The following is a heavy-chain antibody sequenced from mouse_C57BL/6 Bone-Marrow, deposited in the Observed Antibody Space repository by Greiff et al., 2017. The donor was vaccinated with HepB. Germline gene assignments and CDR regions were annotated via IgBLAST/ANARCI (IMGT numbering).Heavy chain of an antibody. CDR1: GFSLTSYG. CDR2: IWSGGST. D-gene: IGHD2-2*01. Sequence: VHLVESGPGLVQPSQSLSITCTVSGFSLTSYGVHWVRQSPGKGLEWLGVIWSGGSTDYNAAFISRLSISKDNSKSQVFFKMNSLQADDTAIYYCARRGLWLRRGAMDYWGQGTSVTVSS. V-gene: IGHV2-2*01. J-gene: IGHJ4*01. CDR3: ARRGLWLRRGAMDY.